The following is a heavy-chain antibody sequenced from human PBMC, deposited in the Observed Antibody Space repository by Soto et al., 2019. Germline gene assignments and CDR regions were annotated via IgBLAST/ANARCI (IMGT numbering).Heavy chain of an antibody. CDR2: IYYSGST. CDR3: ARRPRRAWAFDI. Sequence: QLQLQESGPGLVKPSETLSLTCTVSDGSISSSSYYWGWIRQPPGKGLEWIGSIYYSGSTYYNPSLKSRVTISVDTSKNQFSLKLSSVTAADTAVYYCARRPRRAWAFDIWGQGTMVTVSS. J-gene: IGHJ3*02. V-gene: IGHV4-39*01. CDR1: DGSISSSSYY.